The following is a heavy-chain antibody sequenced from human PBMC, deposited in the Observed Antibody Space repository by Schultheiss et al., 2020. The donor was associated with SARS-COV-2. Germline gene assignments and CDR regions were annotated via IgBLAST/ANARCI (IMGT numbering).Heavy chain of an antibody. CDR2: VYYTGIT. V-gene: IGHV4-39*01. CDR1: GDSISSSDYY. CDR3: AISPNYYDSSGYAP. Sequence: ESLKISCTVSGDSISSSDYYWGWIRQPPGKGLEWIGSVYYTGITYYNPSLKSRVTISVDTSKNQFSLKLSSVTAADTAVYYCAISPNYYDSSGYAPWPLGTLVTVSS. J-gene: IGHJ5*02. D-gene: IGHD3-22*01.